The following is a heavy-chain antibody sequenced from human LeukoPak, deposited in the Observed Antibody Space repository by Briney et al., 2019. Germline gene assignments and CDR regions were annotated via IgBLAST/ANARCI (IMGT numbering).Heavy chain of an antibody. CDR3: ARHASVDGNWPRPLDY. V-gene: IGHV4-39*01. CDR2: IYYSGST. J-gene: IGHJ4*02. CDR1: GFIFSNYA. D-gene: IGHD6-19*01. Sequence: PGGSLRLSCAASGFIFSNYAMSWIRQPPGKGLEWIGNIYYSGSTYYNPSLKTRVTISVDTSKNQFSLKLTSVTAADTAVYYCARHASVDGNWPRPLDYWGQGSLVTVSS.